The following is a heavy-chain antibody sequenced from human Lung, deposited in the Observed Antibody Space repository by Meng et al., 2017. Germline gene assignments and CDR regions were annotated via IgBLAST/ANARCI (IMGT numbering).Heavy chain of an antibody. Sequence: GADGKKPGESWNVSGKPSGYNFPDDYIHWCRRAPGQGLEWMGRINPKSGDTHYEQKFQARVTMTGDTSISTAYMELSGLRSDDTAMYYCARDEDISAAGKLFGDYWGQGTLVTVSS. D-gene: IGHD6-25*01. CDR1: GYNFPDDY. V-gene: IGHV1-2*06. J-gene: IGHJ4*02. CDR3: ARDEDISAAGKLFGDY. CDR2: INPKSGDT.